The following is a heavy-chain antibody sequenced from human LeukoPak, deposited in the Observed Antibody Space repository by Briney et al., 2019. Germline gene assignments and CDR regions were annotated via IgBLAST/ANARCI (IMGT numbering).Heavy chain of an antibody. CDR1: GYSFTDYW. J-gene: IGHJ2*01. CDR2: IYPSDSDT. CDR3: AKGYWYFDL. Sequence: GESLKISCKGSGYSFTDYWIGWVRQMPGKGLEWMGIIYPSDSDTKYSPSFQGQVTISVDKSISTAYLQWSSLKTSDSAMYYCAKGYWYFDLWGPGTLLTVSS. V-gene: IGHV5-51*03.